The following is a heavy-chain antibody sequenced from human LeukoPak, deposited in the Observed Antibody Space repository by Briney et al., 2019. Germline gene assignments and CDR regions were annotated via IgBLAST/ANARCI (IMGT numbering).Heavy chain of an antibody. CDR2: ISTTSSTI. CDR3: ARVFYSSFLDV. D-gene: IGHD3-9*01. CDR1: GFTFSSYS. V-gene: IGHV3-48*04. Sequence: GGSLRLSCAASGFTFSSYSMNWVRQTPGKGLEWVSYISTTSSTIYYADSVKGRFTVSRDNSKNSLYLQMKSLRAEDTAVFYCARVFYSSFLDVWGKGTTGTGSS. J-gene: IGHJ6*04.